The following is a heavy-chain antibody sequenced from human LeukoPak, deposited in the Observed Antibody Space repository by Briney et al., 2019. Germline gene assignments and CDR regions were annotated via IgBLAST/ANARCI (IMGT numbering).Heavy chain of an antibody. D-gene: IGHD5-18*01. CDR3: ARSAVDTAMVTVY. Sequence: GRSLRLSCAASGFTFSSYAMHWVRQAPGKGLEWVAVISYDGSNKYYADSVKGRFTISRDNSKNTLYLQMNSLRAEDTAVYYCARSAVDTAMVTVYWGQGTLDTVSS. V-gene: IGHV3-30-3*01. CDR1: GFTFSSYA. J-gene: IGHJ4*02. CDR2: ISYDGSNK.